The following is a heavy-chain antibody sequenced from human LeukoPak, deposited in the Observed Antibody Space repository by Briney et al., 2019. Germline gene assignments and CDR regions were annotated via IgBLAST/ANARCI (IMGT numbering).Heavy chain of an antibody. D-gene: IGHD3-10*02. CDR2: ISSSGSTI. CDR1: GFTFSSYS. J-gene: IGHJ6*04. Sequence: GGSLRLSCAASGFTFSSYSMNWVRQAPGKGLEWVSYISSSGSTIYYADSVKGRFTISRDNAKNSLYLQMNSLRAEDTAVYYCAELGITMIGGVWGEGTTVTISS. CDR3: AELGITMIGGV. V-gene: IGHV3-48*04.